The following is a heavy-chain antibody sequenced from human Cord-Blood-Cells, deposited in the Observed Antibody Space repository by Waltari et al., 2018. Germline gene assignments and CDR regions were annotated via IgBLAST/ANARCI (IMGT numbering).Heavy chain of an antibody. CDR3: AREPELLSLG. D-gene: IGHD1-26*01. CDR2: ISSSSSTI. V-gene: IGHV3-48*02. CDR1: GFTFSSYS. Sequence: EVQLVESGGGLVQPGGSLRLSWEAAGFTFSSYSMKWVRQAPGKGLEWVSYISSSSSTIYYADSVKGRFTISRDNAKNSLYLQMNSLRDEDTAVYYCAREPELLSLGWGQGTLVTVSS. J-gene: IGHJ4*02.